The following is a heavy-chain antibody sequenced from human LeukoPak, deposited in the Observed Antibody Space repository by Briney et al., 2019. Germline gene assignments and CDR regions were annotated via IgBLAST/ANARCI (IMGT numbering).Heavy chain of an antibody. D-gene: IGHD3-22*01. V-gene: IGHV1-69*05. J-gene: IGHJ4*02. CDR1: GGTFSSYA. Sequence: SVKVSCKASGGTFSSYAISWVRQAPGHGLEWMGGIIPIFGTAKYAQKFQGRVTITTDESKSTAYMELSSLRSEDTAVYYCARGQGYDSSGYFDYWGQGTLVTVSS. CDR2: IIPIFGTA. CDR3: ARGQGYDSSGYFDY.